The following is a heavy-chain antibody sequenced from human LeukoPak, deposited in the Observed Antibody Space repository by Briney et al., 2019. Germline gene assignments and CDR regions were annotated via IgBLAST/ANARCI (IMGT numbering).Heavy chain of an antibody. J-gene: IGHJ4*02. CDR3: AKDFYDILTLDY. D-gene: IGHD3-9*01. V-gene: IGHV3-30*18. Sequence: GGSLRLSCAASGFTFRSYDMHWVRQAPGKGLEWVAVISNDGSKKNYADSVKGRFTISRDNSKSTLYVQMNSLRAEDTAVYYCAKDFYDILTLDYWGQGTLVTVSS. CDR1: GFTFRSYD. CDR2: ISNDGSKK.